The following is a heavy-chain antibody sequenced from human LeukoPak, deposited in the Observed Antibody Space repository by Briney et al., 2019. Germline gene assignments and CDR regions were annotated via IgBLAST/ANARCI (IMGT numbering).Heavy chain of an antibody. CDR3: ARGPFYYMDV. J-gene: IGHJ6*03. CDR1: GGSISSSSYY. Sequence: SETLSLTCTVSGGSISSSSYYWGWIRQPPGKGLEWIGSIYYSGSTYYNPSLKSRVTISVDTSKNQFSLKLSSVTAADTAVYYCARGPFYYMDVWGKGTTVTVSS. V-gene: IGHV4-39*01. CDR2: IYYSGST.